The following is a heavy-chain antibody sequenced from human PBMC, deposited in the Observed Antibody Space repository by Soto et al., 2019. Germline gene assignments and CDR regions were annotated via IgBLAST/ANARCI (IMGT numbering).Heavy chain of an antibody. Sequence: QVQLVESGGGVVQPGRSLRLSCAASGFTFSSYGMHWVRQAPGKGLEWVAVISYDGSNKYYADSVKGRFTIYRDNSKNTLYLQMNSLRAEDTAVYYCAKEGGGEVVVAATLSYWGQGTLVTVSS. CDR2: ISYDGSNK. D-gene: IGHD2-15*01. CDR3: AKEGGGEVVVAATLSY. V-gene: IGHV3-30*18. CDR1: GFTFSSYG. J-gene: IGHJ4*02.